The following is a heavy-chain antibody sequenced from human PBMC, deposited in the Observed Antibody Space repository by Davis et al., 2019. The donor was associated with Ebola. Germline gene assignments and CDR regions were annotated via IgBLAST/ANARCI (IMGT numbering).Heavy chain of an antibody. J-gene: IGHJ5*02. CDR2: ISAYNGNT. CDR3: ARKTYSSGWYWFDP. CDR1: GYTFTSYG. Sequence: AASVKVSCKASGYTFTSYGISWVRQAPGQGLEWMGWISAYNGNTNYAQKLQGRVTMTTDTSTSTAYMELRSLRSDDTAMYYCARKTYSSGWYWFDPWGQGTLVTVSS. D-gene: IGHD6-19*01. V-gene: IGHV1-18*01.